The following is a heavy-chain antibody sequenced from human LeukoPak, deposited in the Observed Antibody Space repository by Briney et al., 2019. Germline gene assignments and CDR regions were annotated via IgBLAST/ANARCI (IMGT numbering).Heavy chain of an antibody. CDR1: GGSISSYY. V-gene: IGHV4-59*08. D-gene: IGHD6-6*01. CDR2: IYYSGGT. Sequence: SETLSLTCTVSGGSISSYYWTWIRQPPGKGLGLEWIGYIYYSGGTNYNPSLKSRVTIPIDTPKNQVSLKLSSVTAADTAVYYCARLWDSSSSLDYWGQGTLVTVSS. CDR3: ARLWDSSSSLDY. J-gene: IGHJ4*02.